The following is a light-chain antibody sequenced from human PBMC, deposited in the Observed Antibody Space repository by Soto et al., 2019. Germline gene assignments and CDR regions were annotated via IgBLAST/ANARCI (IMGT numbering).Light chain of an antibody. CDR3: CSSAGTFSSV. V-gene: IGLV2-11*01. CDR1: SSDVGGYNY. CDR2: DVS. J-gene: IGLJ3*02. Sequence: QSALTQPRSVSGSPGQSVTISCTGTSSDVGGYNYVSWYQQHPGKAPKLMIHDVSKRPSGVPDRFSGSKSGNTASLTVSGLQAEDEADYYCCSSAGTFSSVFGGGTKLTVL.